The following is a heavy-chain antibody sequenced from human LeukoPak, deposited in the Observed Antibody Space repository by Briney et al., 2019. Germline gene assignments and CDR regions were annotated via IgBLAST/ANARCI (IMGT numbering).Heavy chain of an antibody. J-gene: IGHJ4*02. CDR1: GGSFSGYY. V-gene: IGHV4-34*01. D-gene: IGHD6-13*01. CDR2: INHSGST. Sequence: SETLSLTCAVYGGSFSGYYWSWIRQPPGKGLEWIGEINHSGSTNYNPSLKSRVTISVDTSKNQFSLKLSSVTAADTAVYYCARGRYGSSWPFDYWGQGTLVTVSS. CDR3: ARGRYGSSWPFDY.